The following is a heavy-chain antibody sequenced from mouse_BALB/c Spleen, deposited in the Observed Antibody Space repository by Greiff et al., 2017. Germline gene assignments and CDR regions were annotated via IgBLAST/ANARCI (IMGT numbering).Heavy chain of an antibody. Sequence: EVQLVESGTVLARPGASVKMSCKASGYTFTSYWMHWVKQRPGQGLEWIGAIYPGNSDTSYNQKFKGQATLTADKSSSTAYMQLNSLTSDDSAMYFCKVVAAFDYWGQGTTLTVSA. CDR3: KVVAAFDY. D-gene: IGHD1-1*01. J-gene: IGHJ2*01. CDR2: IYPGNSDT. CDR1: GYTFTSYW. V-gene: IGHV1-5*01.